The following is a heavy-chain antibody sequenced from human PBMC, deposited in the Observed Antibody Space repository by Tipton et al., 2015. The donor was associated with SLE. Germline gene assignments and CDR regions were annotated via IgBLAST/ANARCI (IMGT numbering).Heavy chain of an antibody. D-gene: IGHD3-9*01. Sequence: SLRLSCAASGLTLSHYWMHWVRQAPGKGLVWVSHIDSDGSPTDYADPVKGRFTVSRDNADNTVFLQMDSLRVEDTAFYYCTRENFEQFEGAFDVWGQGTEVTVSS. V-gene: IGHV3-74*01. CDR3: TRENFEQFEGAFDV. J-gene: IGHJ3*01. CDR2: IDSDGSPT. CDR1: GLTLSHYW.